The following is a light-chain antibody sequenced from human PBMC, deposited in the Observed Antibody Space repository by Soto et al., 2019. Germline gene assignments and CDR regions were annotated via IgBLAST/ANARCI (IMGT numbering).Light chain of an antibody. J-gene: IGLJ2*01. CDR2: ATN. V-gene: IGLV1-40*01. CDR3: QTVYTSLSVV. Sequence: QSVLTQPPAVSGAPGQRVTISCTGSSSNIGAGYRVHWYQQLPGAAPKLLIYATNNRPSGVPDRFSGSQSDTSASLAITGLQAEDEAVYFCQTVYTSLSVVFGGGTKVTVL. CDR1: SSNIGAGYR.